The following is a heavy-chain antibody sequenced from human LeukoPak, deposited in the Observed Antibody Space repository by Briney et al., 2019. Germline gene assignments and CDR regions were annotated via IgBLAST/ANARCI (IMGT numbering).Heavy chain of an antibody. CDR2: ISSSSSYI. J-gene: IGHJ4*02. CDR3: ARDGRDYYDSSGYYTYYFDY. V-gene: IGHV3-21*03. CDR1: GFTFSSYS. D-gene: IGHD3-22*01. Sequence: PGGSLRLSCAASGFTFSSYSMNWVRQAPGKGLEWVSSISSSSSYIYYADSVKGRFTISRDNAKNSLYLQMNSLRAEDTAVYYCARDGRDYYDSSGYYTYYFDYWGQGTLVTVSS.